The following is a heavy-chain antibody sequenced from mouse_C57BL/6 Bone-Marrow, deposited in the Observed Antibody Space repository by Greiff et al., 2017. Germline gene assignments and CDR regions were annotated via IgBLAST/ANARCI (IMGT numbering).Heavy chain of an antibody. Sequence: QVQLQQSGAELVRPGASVTLSCKASGYTFTDYEMHWVKQTPVHGLEWIGAIDPETGGTAYNQKFKGKAILTADKSSSTAYMELRSLTSEDSAVYYCTKEALYAMDYGGQGTSVTVSS. CDR1: GYTFTDYE. CDR2: IDPETGGT. CDR3: TKEALYAMDY. J-gene: IGHJ4*01. D-gene: IGHD1-3*01. V-gene: IGHV1-15*01.